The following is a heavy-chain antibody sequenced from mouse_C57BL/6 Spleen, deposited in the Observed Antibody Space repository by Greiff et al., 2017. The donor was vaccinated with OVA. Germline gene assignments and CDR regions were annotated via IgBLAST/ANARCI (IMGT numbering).Heavy chain of an antibody. CDR1: GYTFTSYG. V-gene: IGHV1-81*01. Sequence: VQLQQSGAELARPGASVKLSCKASGYTFTSYGISWVKQRTGQGLEWIGEIYPRSGNTYYNEKFKGKATLTADKSSSTAYMELRSLTSEDSAVYFCARWGFITTEGYYAMDYWGQGTSVTVSS. CDR2: IYPRSGNT. J-gene: IGHJ4*01. D-gene: IGHD1-1*01. CDR3: ARWGFITTEGYYAMDY.